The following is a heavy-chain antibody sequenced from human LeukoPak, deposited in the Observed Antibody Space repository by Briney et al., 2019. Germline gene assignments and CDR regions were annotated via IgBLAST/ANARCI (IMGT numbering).Heavy chain of an antibody. CDR2: IYYSGST. CDR1: GGSVNRGVYY. CDR3: DAPRTNSGFVDY. J-gene: IGHJ4*02. V-gene: IGHV4-61*08. D-gene: IGHD2-8*01. Sequence: PAETLSLTCTVSGGSVNRGVYYWTWIRQPAGKGLEYIGYIYYSGSTNYNPSLKSRVTISVDTSKNQLSLKLSSVNAADTAVYYCDAPRTNSGFVDYWGQGTLVTVSS.